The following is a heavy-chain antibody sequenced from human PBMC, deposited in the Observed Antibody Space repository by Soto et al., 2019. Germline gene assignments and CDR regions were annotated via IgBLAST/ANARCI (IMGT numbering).Heavy chain of an antibody. V-gene: IGHV3-23*01. CDR2: ISGSGGST. CDR3: AKDLGEGAATRDDAFDI. CDR1: GFTFSSYA. Sequence: GGSLRLSCAASGFTFSSYAMSWVRQAPGKGLEWVSAISGSGGSTYYADSVKGRFTISRDNSKNTLYLQMNSLRAEDTAVYYCAKDLGEGAATRDDAFDIWGQGTMVTVSS. J-gene: IGHJ3*02. D-gene: IGHD2-15*01.